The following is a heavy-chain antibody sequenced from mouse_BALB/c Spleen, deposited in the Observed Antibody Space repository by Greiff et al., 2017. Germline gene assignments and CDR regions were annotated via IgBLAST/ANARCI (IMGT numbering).Heavy chain of an antibody. Sequence: EVQGVESGGGLVKPGGSLKLSCAASGFAFSSYDMSWVRQTPEKRLEWVAYISSGGGSTYYPDTVKGRFTISRDNAKNTLYLQMSSLKSEDTAMYYCARHNYGRAFDYWGQGTTLTVSS. V-gene: IGHV5-12-1*01. CDR3: ARHNYGRAFDY. J-gene: IGHJ2*01. D-gene: IGHD1-1*01. CDR2: ISSGGGST. CDR1: GFAFSSYD.